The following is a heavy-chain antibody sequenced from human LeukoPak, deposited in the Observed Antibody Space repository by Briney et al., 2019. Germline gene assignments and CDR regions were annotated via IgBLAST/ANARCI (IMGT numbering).Heavy chain of an antibody. CDR2: MNPKSGNT. J-gene: IGHJ5*02. Sequence: ASVKVSCKASGYTFTGYDINWVRRAPGQGLEWMGWMNPKSGNTIYAQKFQGRVTFTRNTSINTAHMELRILRSEDTAVYYCARGWISPTLHGSYTRFDVWGQGTPVTVSS. D-gene: IGHD1-26*01. CDR1: GYTFTGYD. V-gene: IGHV1-8*03. CDR3: ARGWISPTLHGSYTRFDV.